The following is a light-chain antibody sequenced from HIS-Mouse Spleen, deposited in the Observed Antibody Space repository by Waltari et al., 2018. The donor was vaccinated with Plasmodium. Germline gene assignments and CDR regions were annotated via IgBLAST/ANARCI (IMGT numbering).Light chain of an antibody. Sequence: EIAMTQSPATLSVSPGERATLSCRASQSVSSNLAWYQHKPGQAPRLLIYGASTRATGIPARFSGSGSGTEFTLTISSLQSEDFAVYYCQQYNNWSFTFGPGTKVDIK. V-gene: IGKV3-15*01. CDR1: QSVSSN. J-gene: IGKJ3*01. CDR2: GAS. CDR3: QQYNNWSFT.